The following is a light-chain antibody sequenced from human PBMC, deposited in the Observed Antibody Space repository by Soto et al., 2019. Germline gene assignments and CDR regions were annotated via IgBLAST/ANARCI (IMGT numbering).Light chain of an antibody. J-gene: IGKJ4*01. V-gene: IGKV3-15*01. CDR2: RTS. Sequence: EIVMTQSPATLSVSPGERATLSCRASQSISSNLAWYQQKPGQAPRLLMFRTSSRATGFPARFSGSGSGTEFNLNISSLQSEDFGVYHCHQYNNWPRATLGGGTKVDIK. CDR1: QSISSN. CDR3: HQYNNWPRAT.